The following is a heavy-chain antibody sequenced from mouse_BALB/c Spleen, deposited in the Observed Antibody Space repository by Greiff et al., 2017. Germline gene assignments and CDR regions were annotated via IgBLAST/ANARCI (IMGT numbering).Heavy chain of an antibody. V-gene: IGHV1-82*01. CDR1: GYAFSSSW. CDR2: IYPGDGDT. Sequence: QVQLKQSGPELVKPGASVKISCKASGYAFSSSWMNWVKQRPGQGLEWIGRIYPGDGDTNYNGKFKGKATLTADKSYSTAYMQLRSLTSVDSAVYFCARYYRYDYDYWYFDVWGAGTTVTVSS. D-gene: IGHD2-14*01. CDR3: ARYYRYDYDYWYFDV. J-gene: IGHJ1*01.